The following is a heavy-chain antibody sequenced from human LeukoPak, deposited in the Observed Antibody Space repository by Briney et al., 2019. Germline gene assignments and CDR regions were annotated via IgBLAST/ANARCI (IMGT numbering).Heavy chain of an antibody. CDR2: INPNSGGT. Sequence: ASVKVSCKASGYTFTGYYMHWVRQAPGQGLEWMGWINPNSGGTNYAQKFQGRVTMTRDTSISTAYMELGRLRSDDTAVYYCARLWFGESSKNFFDYWGQGTLVTVSS. V-gene: IGHV1-2*02. CDR3: ARLWFGESSKNFFDY. D-gene: IGHD3-10*01. J-gene: IGHJ4*02. CDR1: GYTFTGYY.